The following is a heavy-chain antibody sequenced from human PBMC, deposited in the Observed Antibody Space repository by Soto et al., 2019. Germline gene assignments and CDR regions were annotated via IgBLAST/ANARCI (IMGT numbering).Heavy chain of an antibody. V-gene: IGHV4-30-4*01. CDR2: IYYSGST. CDR3: ARARYYYDSSGYYPPSFDY. J-gene: IGHJ4*02. CDR1: GGSISSGDYY. Sequence: PSETLSLTCTVSGGSISSGDYYWSWIRQPPGKGLEWIGYIYYSGSTYYNPSLKSRVTISVDTSKNQFSLKLSSVTAADTAVYYCARARYYYDSSGYYPPSFDYWGQGTLVTVSS. D-gene: IGHD3-22*01.